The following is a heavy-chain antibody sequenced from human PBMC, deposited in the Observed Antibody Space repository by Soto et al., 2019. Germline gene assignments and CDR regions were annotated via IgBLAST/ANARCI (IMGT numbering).Heavy chain of an antibody. D-gene: IGHD4-4*01. V-gene: IGHV3-11*05. CDR1: GFTFSDYY. J-gene: IGHJ6*02. CDR3: ARHSRRRDYYYGMDV. Sequence: QVQLVESGGGLVKPGGSLRLSCAASGFTFSDYYMSWIRQAPGKGLEWVSYISSSSSYTNYADSVKGRFTISRDNAKNSLYLQMNSLRAEDTAVYYCARHSRRRDYYYGMDVWGQGTTVTVSS. CDR2: ISSSSSYT.